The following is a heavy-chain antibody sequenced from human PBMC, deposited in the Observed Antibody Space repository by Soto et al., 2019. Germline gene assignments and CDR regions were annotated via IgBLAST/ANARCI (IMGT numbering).Heavy chain of an antibody. D-gene: IGHD6-19*01. Sequence: SETLSLTCTVSGGSISSYYWSWIRQPPGKGLEWIGYIYYSGSTNYNPSLKSRVTISVDTSKNQFSLKLSSVTAADTAVYYCARFWQFRNYYYYGMDVWGQGTTVTVSS. CDR1: GGSISSYY. CDR2: IYYSGST. V-gene: IGHV4-59*01. J-gene: IGHJ6*02. CDR3: ARFWQFRNYYYYGMDV.